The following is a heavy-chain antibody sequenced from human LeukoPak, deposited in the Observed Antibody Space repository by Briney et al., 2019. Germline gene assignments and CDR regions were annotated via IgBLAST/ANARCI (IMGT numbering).Heavy chain of an antibody. CDR2: ISGSGGST. V-gene: IGHV3-23*01. J-gene: IGHJ4*02. CDR1: GFTFSSYS. Sequence: PGGSLRLSCAASGFTFSSYSMNWVRQAPGKGLEWVSAISGSGGSTYYADSVKGRFTISRDNSKNTLYLQMNSLRAEDTAVYYCAKESYYYDSSGYYPYFDYWGQGTLVTVSS. D-gene: IGHD3-22*01. CDR3: AKESYYYDSSGYYPYFDY.